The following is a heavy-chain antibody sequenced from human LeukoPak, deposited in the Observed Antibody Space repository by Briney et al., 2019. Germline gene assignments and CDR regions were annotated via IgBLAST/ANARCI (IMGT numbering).Heavy chain of an antibody. V-gene: IGHV3-74*01. CDR1: GFTVGTYY. CDR2: IKRDGTT. J-gene: IGHJ4*02. CDR3: ARADSSGYYHPIN. Sequence: GGSLRLSCAASGFTVGTYYMHWVRQAPGKGLLWVSRIKRDGTTSYADSVMGRFTISRDDAKNTLSLHMNGLRAEDTAVYYCARADSSGYYHPINWGQGTLVTVSS. D-gene: IGHD3-22*01.